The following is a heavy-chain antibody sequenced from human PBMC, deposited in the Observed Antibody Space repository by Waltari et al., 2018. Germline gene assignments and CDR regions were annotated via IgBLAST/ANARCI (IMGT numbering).Heavy chain of an antibody. CDR3: SGGISGTIGSDY. CDR1: GFTFGNYA. D-gene: IGHD1-7*01. J-gene: IGHJ4*02. V-gene: IGHV3-23*01. Sequence: EVQLLESGGGLVQPGGSLWLSCTASGFTFGNYAMSWVRQAPGKGLEWGSGLSGSGSDTYYAASVRGRFTISRDNSKNTLSLQMNSLRLDDSAVYYCSGGISGTIGSDYWGQGTQVTVSS. CDR2: LSGSGSDT.